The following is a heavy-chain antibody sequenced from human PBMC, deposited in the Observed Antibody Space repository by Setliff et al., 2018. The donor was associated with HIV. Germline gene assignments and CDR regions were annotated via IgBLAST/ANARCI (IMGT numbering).Heavy chain of an antibody. CDR3: AREGPQTGDHSLALF. D-gene: IGHD7-27*01. Sequence: PGGSLRLSCAGAGFTLSSYDMNWVRQAPGKGLEWVSYIPKSGDAIYYADSVKGRFTISRDIAKNSLYLQMNSLRAEDTAVYYCAREGPQTGDHSLALFWGQGTVVTVSS. CDR1: GFTLSSYD. CDR2: IPKSGDAI. J-gene: IGHJ4*02. V-gene: IGHV3-48*03.